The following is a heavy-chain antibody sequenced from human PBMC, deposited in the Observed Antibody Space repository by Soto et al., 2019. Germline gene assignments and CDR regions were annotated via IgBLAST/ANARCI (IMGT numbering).Heavy chain of an antibody. CDR2: IKQDGSEK. CDR1: GFTFSSYW. CDR3: VRDRRRTGVAKWGRSGIMDV. D-gene: IGHD3-3*01. V-gene: IGHV3-7*01. J-gene: IGHJ6*04. Sequence: PGGSLRLSCAASGFTFSSYWMSWVRQAPGKGLEWVANIKQDGSEKYYVDSVKGRFTISRDNAKNSMYLQMNSLRDEDTAVYYCVRDRRRTGVAKWGRSGIMDVWGKGTTVTVSS.